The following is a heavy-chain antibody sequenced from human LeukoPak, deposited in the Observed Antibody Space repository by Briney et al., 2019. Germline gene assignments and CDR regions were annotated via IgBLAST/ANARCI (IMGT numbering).Heavy chain of an antibody. V-gene: IGHV1-58*02. Sequence: GASVKVSCKASGFTFTSSAMQWVRQARGQRLEWIGWIVVGSGNTNYAQKFQERVTMTRDTSISTAYMELSRLRSDDTAVYYCASGSRIAAAGTWRKAAPANWGQGTLVTVSS. J-gene: IGHJ4*02. CDR3: ASGSRIAAAGTWRKAAPAN. CDR2: IVVGSGNT. CDR1: GFTFTSSA. D-gene: IGHD6-13*01.